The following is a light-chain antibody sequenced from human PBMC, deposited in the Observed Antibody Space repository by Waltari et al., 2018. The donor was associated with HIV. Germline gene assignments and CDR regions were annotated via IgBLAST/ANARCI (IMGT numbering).Light chain of an antibody. CDR2: AAS. J-gene: IGKJ2*01. V-gene: IGKV1-9*01. CDR3: QQLNSYPLYT. CDR1: QGISSY. Sequence: DIQLTQSPPFLSASVGDRVTISCRASQGISSYLAWYQQKPGKAPKLLIYAASTLQSGVPSRFSGSGSGTEFTLTISSLQPEDFATYYCQQLNSYPLYTFGQGTKLEIK.